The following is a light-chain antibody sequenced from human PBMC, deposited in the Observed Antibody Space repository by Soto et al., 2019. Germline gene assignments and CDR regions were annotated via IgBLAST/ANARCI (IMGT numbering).Light chain of an antibody. J-gene: IGKJ2*01. Sequence: EIVMTQSPVALSVSPGESAALSCRASQRVGRNFSCYQHRPGQAPKVLIYGTPTRATGVPARFSGSGSGTDFTLTISSLQSEDFAVYYCQQYNKWPYTFGQGTRLEIK. CDR1: QRVGRN. CDR2: GTP. V-gene: IGKV3-15*01. CDR3: QQYNKWPYT.